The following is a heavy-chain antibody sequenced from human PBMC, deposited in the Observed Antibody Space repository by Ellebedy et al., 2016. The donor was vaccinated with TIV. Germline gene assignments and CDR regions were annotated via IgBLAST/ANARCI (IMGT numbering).Heavy chain of an antibody. CDR1: GDSVSSNSAA. V-gene: IGHV6-1*01. D-gene: IGHD2-2*01. Sequence: SETLSLTCAISGDSVSSNSAAWNWIRQSPSRGLEWLGRTYYRSKWYNDYAVSVKSRITINPDTSKNQFSLQLNSVTPEDTAVYYCARDGGYCSSTSCYVPYYGMDVWGQGTTVTASS. CDR3: ARDGGYCSSTSCYVPYYGMDV. CDR2: TYYRSKWYN. J-gene: IGHJ6*02.